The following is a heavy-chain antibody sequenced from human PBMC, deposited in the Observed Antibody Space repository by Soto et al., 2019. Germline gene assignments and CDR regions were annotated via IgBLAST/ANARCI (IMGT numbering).Heavy chain of an antibody. V-gene: IGHV3-23*01. CDR3: AKDSPSYTSSPYFFGS. Sequence: PGGPVRLSCGDLGLDFNKYATTWVGQAPGKGLQWVSSITRNGDSTCYADSVQGQFTTSRDNSKNTLYLQMNSLRADDTAVFYCAKDSPSYTSSPYFFGSWGQGTLVTVSS. J-gene: IGHJ4*02. CDR1: GLDFNKYA. CDR2: ITRNGDST. D-gene: IGHD2-2*02.